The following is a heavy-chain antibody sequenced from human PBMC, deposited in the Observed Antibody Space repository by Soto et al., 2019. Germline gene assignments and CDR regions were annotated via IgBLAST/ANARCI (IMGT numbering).Heavy chain of an antibody. D-gene: IGHD2-15*01. CDR1: GFTFSNYG. V-gene: IGHV3-33*06. J-gene: IGHJ5*02. Sequence: QVQLVESGGGVVQPGTSLRLSCAASGFTFSNYGMHWVRQTPDKGLEWVAVIWYDGGTKYYADSVKGRFTISRDNSKNTLFLQMNSLRPEDTAVYYCAKEPHQNVLSWFDTWGQGTLVTVSS. CDR2: IWYDGGTK. CDR3: AKEPHQNVLSWFDT.